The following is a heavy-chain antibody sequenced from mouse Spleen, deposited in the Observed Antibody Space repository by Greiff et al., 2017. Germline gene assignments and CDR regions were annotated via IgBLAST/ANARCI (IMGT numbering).Heavy chain of an antibody. CDR2: ISSGGSYT. Sequence: EVMVVESGGGLVKPGGSLKLSCAASGFTFSSYAMSWVRQTPEKRLEWVATISSGGSYTYYPDSVKGRFTISRDNAKTTLYLQMSSLRSEDTAMYYCARRGYGNRFDYWGQGTTLTVSS. J-gene: IGHJ2*01. D-gene: IGHD2-10*02. V-gene: IGHV5-9-1*01. CDR3: ARRGYGNRFDY. CDR1: GFTFSSYA.